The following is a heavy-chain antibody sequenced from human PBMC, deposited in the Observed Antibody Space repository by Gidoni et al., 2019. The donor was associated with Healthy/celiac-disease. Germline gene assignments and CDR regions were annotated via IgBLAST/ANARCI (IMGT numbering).Heavy chain of an antibody. CDR3: AREGPLDYEFDY. D-gene: IGHD4-17*01. CDR1: GYTFTSYY. J-gene: IGHJ4*02. Sequence: QVQLVQSGAEVKQPGASVKVSCTASGYTFTSYYMHWVRQAPGQGLEWMGIIHPSGGSTSYAQKFQGRVTMTRDTSTSTVYMELSSLRSEDTAVYYCAREGPLDYEFDYWGQGTLVTVSS. V-gene: IGHV1-46*01. CDR2: IHPSGGST.